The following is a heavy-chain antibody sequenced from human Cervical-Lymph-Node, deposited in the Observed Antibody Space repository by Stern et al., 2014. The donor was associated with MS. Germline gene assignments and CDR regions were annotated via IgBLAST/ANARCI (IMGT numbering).Heavy chain of an antibody. V-gene: IGHV1-2*02. D-gene: IGHD3-3*01. Sequence: QVQLGESGAEAKAPGASMKVSCRASGYIVTDYYLHWVRQAPGHGLEWLGWINPNSGGTNYAQNFQGRVTMTRDTSISTAYMELRWLGYADTAVYYCARGSGTAYDLRGDYWGQGTLVTVSS. CDR1: GYIVTDYY. J-gene: IGHJ4*01. CDR3: ARGSGTAYDLRGDY. CDR2: INPNSGGT.